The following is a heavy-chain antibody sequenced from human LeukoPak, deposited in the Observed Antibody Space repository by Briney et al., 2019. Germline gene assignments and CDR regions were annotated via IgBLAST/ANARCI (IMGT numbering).Heavy chain of an antibody. J-gene: IGHJ4*02. CDR2: ISSSSSFI. Sequence: PGGSLRLSCAGSGFNFSYSMSWVRQAPWKGLEFVSSISSSSSFIYYADSVKGRFTISRDNAKKSLSLQMNSLRADDTAVYYCARGYSSSWYLDWGQGTLVTVSS. V-gene: IGHV3-21*01. D-gene: IGHD6-13*01. CDR3: ARGYSSSWYLD. CDR1: GFNFSYS.